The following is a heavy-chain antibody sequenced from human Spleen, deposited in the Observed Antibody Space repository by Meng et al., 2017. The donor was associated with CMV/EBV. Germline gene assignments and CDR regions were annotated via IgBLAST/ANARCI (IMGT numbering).Heavy chain of an antibody. CDR2: IIPIFGTS. V-gene: IGHV1-69*05. Sequence: SGGTFSSYAISWVRQVPGQGLEWMGGIIPIFGTSKYAQRFQGRVTITTDESTSTAYMELSSLRYGDTAVYYCAREYSGATTNWFDYWGQGTLVTVSS. J-gene: IGHJ4*02. D-gene: IGHD1-26*01. CDR1: GGTFSSYA. CDR3: AREYSGATTNWFDY.